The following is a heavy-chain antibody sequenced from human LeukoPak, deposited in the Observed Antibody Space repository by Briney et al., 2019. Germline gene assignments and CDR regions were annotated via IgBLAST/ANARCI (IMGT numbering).Heavy chain of an antibody. CDR3: ARDMTTVTTPDY. CDR2: INPSGGST. V-gene: IGHV1-46*01. Sequence: GASVKVSCKASGYTFTSHYMHWVRQAPGQGLEWMGIINPSGGSTSYAQKFQGRVTMTRDTSTSTVYMELSSLRSEDTAVYYCARDMTTVTTPDYWGQGTLVTVSS. J-gene: IGHJ4*02. D-gene: IGHD4-17*01. CDR1: GYTFTSHY.